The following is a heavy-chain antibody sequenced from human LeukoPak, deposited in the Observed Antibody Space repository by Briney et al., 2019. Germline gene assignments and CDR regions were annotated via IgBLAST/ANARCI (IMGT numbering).Heavy chain of an antibody. V-gene: IGHV3-33*01. J-gene: IGHJ4*02. Sequence: GRSPRLSCAASGFTFSSYGMHWVRQAPGKGLEWVAVIWYDGSNKYYADSVKGRFTISRDNSKTTLYLQMNSLRAEDTAVYYCARDRVTGTTGHYFDYWGQGTLVTVSS. D-gene: IGHD1-20*01. CDR1: GFTFSSYG. CDR2: IWYDGSNK. CDR3: ARDRVTGTTGHYFDY.